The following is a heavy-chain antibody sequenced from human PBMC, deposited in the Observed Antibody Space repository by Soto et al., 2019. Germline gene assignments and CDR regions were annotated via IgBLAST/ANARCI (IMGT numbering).Heavy chain of an antibody. CDR3: AKCISEGNYYGSVPFDP. CDR1: GFSFSSCG. CDR2: ISYDGRNK. Sequence: GGSLRLSCAASGFSFSSCGMHWVRQAPGKGLEWVAVISYDGRNKYYADSVKGRFTISRDDSKNTLYLQMNSLRAEDTALYHCAKCISEGNYYGSVPFDPWGQGTPVTVSS. J-gene: IGHJ5*02. D-gene: IGHD3-10*01. V-gene: IGHV3-30*18.